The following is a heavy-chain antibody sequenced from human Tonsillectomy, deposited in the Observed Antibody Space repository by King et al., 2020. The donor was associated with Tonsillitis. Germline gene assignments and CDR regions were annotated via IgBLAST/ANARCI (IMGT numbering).Heavy chain of an antibody. CDR1: GYIFTRYY. J-gene: IGHJ2*01. Sequence: VQLVQSGAEVKKPGASVKVSCKASGYIFTRYYMHWVRQAPGQGLEWMGVIEPSGSTDYAQKLQGRVTVTRDTSTSTVYMELSSLRSEDTAVYYCARGPYASSGYYWYFDLWGRGTLVIVSS. D-gene: IGHD3-22*01. CDR3: ARGPYASSGYYWYFDL. CDR2: IEPSGST. V-gene: IGHV1-46*01.